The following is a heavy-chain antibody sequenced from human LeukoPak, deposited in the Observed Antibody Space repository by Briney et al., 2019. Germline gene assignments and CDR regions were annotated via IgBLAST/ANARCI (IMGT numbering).Heavy chain of an antibody. Sequence: ASVKVSCKASGGSFSSYAISWVRQAPGQGLEWMGGIIPIFGTANYAQEFQGRGTITAHESTSTAYMELSSLRSEDTAVYYCARAMLRSTYYYDSSGYYYGDYFDYWGQGTLVTVSS. CDR2: IIPIFGTA. CDR3: ARAMLRSTYYYDSSGYYYGDYFDY. CDR1: GGSFSSYA. J-gene: IGHJ4*02. D-gene: IGHD3-22*01. V-gene: IGHV1-69*13.